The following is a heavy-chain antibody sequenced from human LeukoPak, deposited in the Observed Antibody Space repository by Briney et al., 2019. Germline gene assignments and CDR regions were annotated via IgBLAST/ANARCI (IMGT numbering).Heavy chain of an antibody. CDR2: ISTYNGDT. Sequence: ASVKVSCKASGYTFTTYGITWLRQAPGQGLEWMGWISTYNGDTNYAQKLQGRVTMTADTSTSTTYMELRSLRSEDTAVYYCARDVSGWPYYYYYGMDVWGQGTTVTVSS. CDR1: GYTFTTYG. J-gene: IGHJ6*02. CDR3: ARDVSGWPYYYYYGMDV. D-gene: IGHD6-19*01. V-gene: IGHV1-18*01.